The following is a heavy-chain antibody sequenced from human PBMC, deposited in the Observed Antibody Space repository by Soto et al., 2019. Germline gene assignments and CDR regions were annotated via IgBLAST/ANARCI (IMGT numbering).Heavy chain of an antibody. J-gene: IGHJ5*02. Sequence: QVTVKESGPVLVKPTETLTLTCTVSGFSLSNAGLGVSWIRQPPVRALEWLAHIFSNDEKSYSTSLKSRLTISKDTSKSQVVLTLTNMDPVDTATYYCASTYSTSWYWFDPWGKGTLVTVSS. V-gene: IGHV2-26*04. D-gene: IGHD6-13*01. CDR2: IFSNDEK. CDR1: GFSLSNAGLG. CDR3: ASTYSTSWYWFDP.